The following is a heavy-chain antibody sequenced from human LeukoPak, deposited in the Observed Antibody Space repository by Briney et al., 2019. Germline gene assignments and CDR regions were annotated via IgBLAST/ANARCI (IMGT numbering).Heavy chain of an antibody. D-gene: IGHD6-13*01. CDR1: GFTFSSYA. V-gene: IGHV3-23*01. J-gene: IGHJ4*02. CDR3: ARGGGAAAGFDY. Sequence: GGSLRLSCAASGFTFSSYAMSWVRQAPGKGLEWVSAISAGGGSTYYADSVKGRFTISRDNSKNTLYLQMNSLRAEDTAVYYCARGGGAAAGFDYWGQGTLVTVSS. CDR2: ISAGGGST.